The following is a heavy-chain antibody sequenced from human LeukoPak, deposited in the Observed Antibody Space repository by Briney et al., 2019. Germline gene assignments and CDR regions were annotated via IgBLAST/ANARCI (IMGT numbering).Heavy chain of an antibody. Sequence: SETLSLTCTVSGGSISSSSYYWGWIRQPPGKGLEWIGSIYYSGSTYYNPSLKSRVTISVYTSKNQFSLKLSSVTAADTAVYYCARRFGSGSYLDYWGQGTLVTVSS. CDR1: GGSISSSSYY. CDR3: ARRFGSGSYLDY. V-gene: IGHV4-39*07. D-gene: IGHD1-26*01. J-gene: IGHJ4*02. CDR2: IYYSGST.